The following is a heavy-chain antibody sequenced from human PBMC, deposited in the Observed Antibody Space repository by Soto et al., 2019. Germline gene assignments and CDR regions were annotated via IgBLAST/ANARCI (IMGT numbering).Heavy chain of an antibody. CDR3: ARHSEWLLPRPFDY. CDR1: GGSISSSSYY. Sequence: SETLSLTCTVSGGSISSSSYYWGWIRQPPGKGLEWIGSIYYSGSTYYNPSLKSRVTISVDTSKNQFSLKLSSVTAADTAVYYCARHSEWLLPRPFDYWGQGTLVTVSS. D-gene: IGHD3-22*01. CDR2: IYYSGST. V-gene: IGHV4-39*01. J-gene: IGHJ4*02.